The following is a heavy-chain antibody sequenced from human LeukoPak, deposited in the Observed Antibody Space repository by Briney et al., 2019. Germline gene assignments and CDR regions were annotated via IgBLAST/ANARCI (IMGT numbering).Heavy chain of an antibody. J-gene: IGHJ4*02. CDR1: GGTFSSYA. V-gene: IGHV1-69*05. D-gene: IGHD3-22*01. CDR2: IIPIFGTA. Sequence: GASVKVSCKASGGTFSSYAISWVRQAPGQGLEWMGGIIPIFGTANYAQKFQGRVTITTDESTSTAYMELSILRSEDTAVYYCARVFTVEYDSSVYFDYWGQGTLVTVSS. CDR3: ARVFTVEYDSSVYFDY.